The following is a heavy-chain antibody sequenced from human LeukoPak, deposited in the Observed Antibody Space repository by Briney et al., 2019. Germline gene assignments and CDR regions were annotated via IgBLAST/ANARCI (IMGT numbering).Heavy chain of an antibody. Sequence: TGGSLRLSCAASGFTFSSYAMTWVRQAPGKGLEWVSSISSSSYIYYADSVKGRFTSSRDNAKNSLYLQMNSLRAEDTAVYYCARSFDNYYYYHMDVWGKGTTVTVSS. D-gene: IGHD3-16*01. CDR3: ARSFDNYYYYHMDV. CDR2: ISSSSYI. V-gene: IGHV3-21*06. J-gene: IGHJ6*04. CDR1: GFTFSSYA.